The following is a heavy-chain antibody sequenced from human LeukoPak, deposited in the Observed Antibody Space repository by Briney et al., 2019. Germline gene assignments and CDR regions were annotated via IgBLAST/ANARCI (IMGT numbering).Heavy chain of an antibody. D-gene: IGHD2-15*01. Sequence: ASVKFSCKASGYTFTSYYMHWVRQAPGQGLEWMGIINPSGGSTSYAQKLQDRVTMTRDTSTSTVYMELSGLRSEDTAVYYCARAPVCSGGSCNYYYYGMDVWGQGTTVTVSS. V-gene: IGHV1-46*01. CDR3: ARAPVCSGGSCNYYYYGMDV. CDR1: GYTFTSYY. CDR2: INPSGGST. J-gene: IGHJ6*02.